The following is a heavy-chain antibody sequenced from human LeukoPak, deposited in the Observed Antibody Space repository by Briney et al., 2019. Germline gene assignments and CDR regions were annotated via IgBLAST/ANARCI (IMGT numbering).Heavy chain of an antibody. Sequence: PSETLSLTCTVSGGSISSGDYYWAWIRRPPGRGLEWIGSIYYSGSTYYNPSLKSRVPISVDTSKNQFSLRLSSVTAADTVVYYCARLQLAAAGNRWFDPWGQGTLVTVSS. J-gene: IGHJ5*02. CDR1: GGSISSGDYY. CDR3: ARLQLAAAGNRWFDP. D-gene: IGHD6-13*01. CDR2: IYYSGST. V-gene: IGHV4-39*01.